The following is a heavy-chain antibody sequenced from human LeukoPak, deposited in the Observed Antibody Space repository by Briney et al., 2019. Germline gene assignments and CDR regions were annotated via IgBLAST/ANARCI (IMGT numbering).Heavy chain of an antibody. CDR1: GGSISSCY. CDR3: ASRSSGWYGEYFQH. V-gene: IGHV4-4*07. CDR2: IYTSGST. D-gene: IGHD6-19*01. J-gene: IGHJ1*01. Sequence: SETLSLTCTVSGGSISSCYWSWIRQPAGKGLEWIGRIYTSGSTNYSPSLKSRVTISVDTSKNQFSLKLSSVTAADTAVYYCASRSSGWYGEYFQHWGQGTLVTVSS.